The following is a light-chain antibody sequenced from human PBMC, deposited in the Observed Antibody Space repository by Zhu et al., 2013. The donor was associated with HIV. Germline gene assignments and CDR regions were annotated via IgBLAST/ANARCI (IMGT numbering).Light chain of an antibody. CDR3: QQYGSSPKYT. CDR2: GVS. V-gene: IGKV3-20*01. Sequence: EICLTQSPGTLSLSPGERATLSCRASQSVSSSFLAWYQQKIGQPPRLLIYGVSTRATGIPDRFSGSGSGTNFTLTISRLEPEDFAVYYCQQYGSSPKYTFGQGTKLEIK. CDR1: QSVSSSF. J-gene: IGKJ2*01.